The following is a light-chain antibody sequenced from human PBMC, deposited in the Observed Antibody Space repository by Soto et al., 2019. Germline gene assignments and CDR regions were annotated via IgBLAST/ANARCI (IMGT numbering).Light chain of an antibody. V-gene: IGLV2-14*01. Sequence: QSVLTQPASVSGSPGQSITISCTGTNSDVGGYNYVSWFRQHPGKAPKLVIYDVSNRPSGVSSRFSGSKSGNTASLTISGLQAEDEADYYCSSYTTSNTRQIVFGTGTKVTVL. CDR3: SSYTTSNTRQIV. CDR2: DVS. CDR1: NSDVGGYNY. J-gene: IGLJ1*01.